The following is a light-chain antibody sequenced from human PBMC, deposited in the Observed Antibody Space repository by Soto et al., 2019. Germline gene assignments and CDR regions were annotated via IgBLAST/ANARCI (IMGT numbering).Light chain of an antibody. CDR1: NIGSKN. CDR3: QVWDDSSDALV. Sequence: SYELTQAPSVSVAPGQTARITCGGNNIGSKNVQWYQQKPGQAPVLVVYDDDDRPSGIPERFSGSDSGNTATLTISRVEAGDEAEYYCQVWDDSSDALVFGGGTQLTVL. CDR2: DDD. V-gene: IGLV3-21*02. J-gene: IGLJ3*02.